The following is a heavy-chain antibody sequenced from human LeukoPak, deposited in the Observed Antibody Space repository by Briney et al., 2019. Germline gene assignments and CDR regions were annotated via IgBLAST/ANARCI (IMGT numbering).Heavy chain of an antibody. J-gene: IGHJ4*02. D-gene: IGHD6-19*01. CDR1: GFTFSTYA. Sequence: GGSLRLSCAASGFTFSTYAMHWVRQAPGKGLEWVAVISYDGSNKYYPESVKGRFTISRDNSKNTLYLQMNSLRAEDTAVYYCATPEKQWHIFGYWGQGTLVTVSS. V-gene: IGHV3-30*04. CDR2: ISYDGSNK. CDR3: ATPEKQWHIFGY.